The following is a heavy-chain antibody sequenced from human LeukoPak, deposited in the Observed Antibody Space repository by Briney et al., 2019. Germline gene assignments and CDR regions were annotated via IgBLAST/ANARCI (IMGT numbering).Heavy chain of an antibody. J-gene: IGHJ4*02. V-gene: IGHV3-30*03. CDR3: AMTRNMVRGVIPRPRFYY. D-gene: IGHD3-10*01. CDR2: IIYDGNNK. CDR1: GVTFSSYG. Sequence: GGTLRLSCAASGVTFSSYGMHWVRQAPGKGLEWGAGIIYDGNNKYYAPSLKGRFTISRDNSKNSLYLQVDSLRAAATAVYYCAMTRNMVRGVIPRPRFYYWGQGTLVTVS.